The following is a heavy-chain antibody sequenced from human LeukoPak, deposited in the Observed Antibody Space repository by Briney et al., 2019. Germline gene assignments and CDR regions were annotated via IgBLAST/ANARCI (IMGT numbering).Heavy chain of an antibody. CDR3: AKDREWLRDPYYFDY. D-gene: IGHD5-12*01. V-gene: IGHV3-30*18. Sequence: GGSLRLSCAASGFTFSSYGMHWVRQAPGKGLEWVAVISYDGSNKYYADSVKGRFTISRDNSKNTLYLQMNSLRAEDTAEYYCAKDREWLRDPYYFDYWGQGTLVTVSS. CDR1: GFTFSSYG. CDR2: ISYDGSNK. J-gene: IGHJ4*02.